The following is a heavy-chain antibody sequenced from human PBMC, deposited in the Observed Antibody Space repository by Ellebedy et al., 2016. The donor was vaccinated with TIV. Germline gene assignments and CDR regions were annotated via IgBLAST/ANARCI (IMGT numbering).Heavy chain of an antibody. CDR2: IIPIRGVE. CDR1: GGTFSTHA. D-gene: IGHD5-18*01. V-gene: IGHV1-69*04. Sequence: ASVKVSCKASGGTFSTHAFNWVRQAPGQGLEWLGRIIPIRGVENYAHKFQGRFTVSAERSTSTAYMELNSLRSEDTAVYYCAGHGDRAMTHWGQGTLVTVSS. CDR3: AGHGDRAMTH. J-gene: IGHJ4*02.